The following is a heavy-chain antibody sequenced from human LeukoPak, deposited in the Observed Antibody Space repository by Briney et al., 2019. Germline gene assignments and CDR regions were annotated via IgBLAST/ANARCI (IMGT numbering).Heavy chain of an antibody. V-gene: IGHV3-30*02. J-gene: IGHJ4*02. CDR2: IRYDGTNE. CDR3: VKGRSRGNGWTNFDY. CDR1: GFTFSSYG. D-gene: IGHD6-19*01. Sequence: GGSLRLSCAATGFTFSSYGMHWVRQAPGKGLEWVVFIRYDGTNEDYADSVKGRFTISRDNSKNTLYLQMNSLRAEDTAVYYCVKGRSRGNGWTNFDYWGQGTLVTVSS.